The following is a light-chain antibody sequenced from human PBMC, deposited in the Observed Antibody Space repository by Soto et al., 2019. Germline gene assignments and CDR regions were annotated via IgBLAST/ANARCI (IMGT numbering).Light chain of an antibody. V-gene: IGKV1-5*03. CDR3: QQYNSYLWT. CDR1: QSISSW. J-gene: IGKJ1*01. CDR2: KAS. Sequence: DVQMTQPPSTLSASIGDRVAITCRASQSISSWLAWYQQKPGKAPKLLIYKASSLESGVPSRFSGSGSGTEFTLTISSLQPDDFATYYCQQYNSYLWTFGQGTMVDI.